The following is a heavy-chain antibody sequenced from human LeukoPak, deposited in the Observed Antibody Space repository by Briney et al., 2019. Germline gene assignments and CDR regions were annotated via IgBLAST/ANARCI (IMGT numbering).Heavy chain of an antibody. D-gene: IGHD6-19*01. Sequence: GGSLRLSCAASGFTLSRYAMHWVRQAPGKGLEYVSAISSNGGSTYYADSVKGRFTISRDNSKNTLYLQMNSLSVEDPAVYYCARVLGDSGWYLGWFDPWGQGTLVTVS. V-gene: IGHV3-64*04. CDR2: ISSNGGST. CDR1: GFTLSRYA. CDR3: ARVLGDSGWYLGWFDP. J-gene: IGHJ5*02.